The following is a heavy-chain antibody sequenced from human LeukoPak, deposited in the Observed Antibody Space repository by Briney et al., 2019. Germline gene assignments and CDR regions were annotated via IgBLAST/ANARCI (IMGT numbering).Heavy chain of an antibody. CDR3: ATAVVYGSGSYFDY. CDR2: FDPEDGQT. Sequence: ASVKASCKVSGYTLTELSIHWVRQAPGKGLEWMGGFDPEDGQTIYAQKFQGRVTMTEDTSTDTAYMVLTSLRSEDTVVYYCATAVVYGSGSYFDYWGQGTLVTVSS. D-gene: IGHD3-10*01. V-gene: IGHV1-24*01. J-gene: IGHJ4*02. CDR1: GYTLTELS.